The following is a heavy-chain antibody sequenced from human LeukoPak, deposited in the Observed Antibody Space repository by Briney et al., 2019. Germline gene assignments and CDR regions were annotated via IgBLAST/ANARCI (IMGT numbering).Heavy chain of an antibody. D-gene: IGHD3-22*01. CDR3: GKSGDDSSGYYYVPWN. V-gene: IGHV3-30*18. J-gene: IGHJ4*02. Sequence: GGSLRLSCAASGFTFSSYGMHWVRQAPGKGLKWVALISFDGSYKYYPDSVKGRFTISRDNSKNTLYLQMNSLRAEDTAVYYCGKSGDDSSGYYYVPWNRGQGTLATVSS. CDR1: GFTFSSYG. CDR2: ISFDGSYK.